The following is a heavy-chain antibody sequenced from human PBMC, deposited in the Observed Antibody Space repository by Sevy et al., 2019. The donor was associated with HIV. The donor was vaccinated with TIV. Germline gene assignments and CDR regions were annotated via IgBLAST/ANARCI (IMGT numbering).Heavy chain of an antibody. CDR2: AKRKSDGGSI. D-gene: IGHD1-26*01. J-gene: IGHJ3*02. Sequence: GGSLRLSCAGSGFSFKNVWMTWVRQTPGKGLEWVGHAKRKSDGGSIDYGSPVNGRVTISRDESKDMLYLQMSSMKTEDTGVYYCATVLGAGAAGAFEIWGQGTMVTV. V-gene: IGHV3-15*01. CDR1: GFSFKNVW. CDR3: ATVLGAGAAGAFEI.